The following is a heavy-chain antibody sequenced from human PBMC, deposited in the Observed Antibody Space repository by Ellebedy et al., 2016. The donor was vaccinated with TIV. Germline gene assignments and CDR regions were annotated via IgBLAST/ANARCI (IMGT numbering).Heavy chain of an antibody. D-gene: IGHD3-22*01. J-gene: IGHJ3*02. CDR1: GCTSRNYW. CDR3: ACTMIVVADQDAFDI. V-gene: IGHV3-74*01. CDR2: VNTDGSST. Sequence: GESLKISCAASGCTSRNYWMHWVRQAPGKGLVWVSRVNTDGSSTSYADSVKGRFTISRDNAKNSLYLQMNSLRAEDTAVYYCACTMIVVADQDAFDIWGQGTMVTVSS.